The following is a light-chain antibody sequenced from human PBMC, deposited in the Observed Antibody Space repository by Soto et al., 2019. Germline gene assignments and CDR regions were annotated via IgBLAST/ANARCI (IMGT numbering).Light chain of an antibody. J-gene: IGKJ2*01. V-gene: IGKV2-30*01. CDR1: QSLVYADGNTY. CDR2: KVF. CDR3: MQTAHWPYT. Sequence: DVVMTQSPLSLPVTLGQSASISCTSSQSLVYADGNTYLNWLQQRPGQSPRRLIYKVFNRDSGVPDRFSGSASGSEFTLTISRVEAEDIGVYYCMQTAHWPYTVCRGTKVDIK.